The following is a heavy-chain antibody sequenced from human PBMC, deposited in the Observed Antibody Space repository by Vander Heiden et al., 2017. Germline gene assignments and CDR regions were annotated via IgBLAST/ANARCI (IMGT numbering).Heavy chain of an antibody. CDR3: AKGASSSGWYSGYYYGMDV. CDR2: ISYDGSNK. CDR1: GFTSRSYG. Sequence: QVQLVESGGGVVQPGRAPRLSRAAPGFTSRSYGLHWVRQAPGKGLEWVAAISYDGSNKYYADSVKGRFTISRDNSKNTLYLQMNSLRAEDTAVYYCAKGASSSGWYSGYYYGMDVWGQGTTVTVSS. V-gene: IGHV3-30*18. D-gene: IGHD6-19*01. J-gene: IGHJ6*02.